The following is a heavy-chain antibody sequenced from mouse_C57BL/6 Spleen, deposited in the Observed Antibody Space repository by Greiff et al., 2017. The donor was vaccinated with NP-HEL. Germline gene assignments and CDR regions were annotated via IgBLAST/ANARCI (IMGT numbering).Heavy chain of an antibody. V-gene: IGHV1-26*01. CDR2: INPNNGGT. Sequence: VQLQQSGPELVKPGASVKISCKASGYTFTDYYMNWVKQSHGKSLEWIGDINPNNGGTSYNQKFKGKATLTVDKSSSTAYMELRSLTSEDSAVYYCAGPFFDYWGQGTTLTVSS. J-gene: IGHJ2*01. CDR1: GYTFTDYY. CDR3: AGPFFDY.